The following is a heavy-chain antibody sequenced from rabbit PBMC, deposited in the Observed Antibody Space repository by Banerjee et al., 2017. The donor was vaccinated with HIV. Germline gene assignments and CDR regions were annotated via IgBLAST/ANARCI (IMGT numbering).Heavy chain of an antibody. D-gene: IGHD4-1*01. CDR1: GFSFSRDYV. V-gene: IGHV1S45*01. J-gene: IGHJ4*01. Sequence: QEQLVESGGGLVKPEGSLKLSCTASGFSFSRDYVMCWVRQAPGKGLEWIGCMNTYTGKAVYATWTKGRFTVSKSSSTTVTLHMTSLTAADTATYSCARDLVGVIGWNFGLWGPGTLVTVS. CDR3: ARDLVGVIGWNFGL. CDR2: MNTYTGKA.